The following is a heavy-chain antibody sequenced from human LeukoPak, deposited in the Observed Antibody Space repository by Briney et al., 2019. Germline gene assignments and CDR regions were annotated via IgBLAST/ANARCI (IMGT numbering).Heavy chain of an antibody. V-gene: IGHV1-18*01. D-gene: IGHD2-8*02. Sequence: ASVKVSCKASGYIFICYGLSWVRQAPGQGLEWMGWINTDNGKTDFAQKFQDRSIMTTDTATSTAYLEVTSLRSDDTAVYYCARGAETYWADHWGQGTLVTVSS. J-gene: IGHJ1*01. CDR2: INTDNGKT. CDR3: ARGAETYWADH. CDR1: GYIFICYG.